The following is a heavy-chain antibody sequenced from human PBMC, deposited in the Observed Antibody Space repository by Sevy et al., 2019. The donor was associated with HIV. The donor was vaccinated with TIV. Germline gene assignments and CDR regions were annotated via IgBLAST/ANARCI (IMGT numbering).Heavy chain of an antibody. V-gene: IGHV3-30-3*01. CDR3: ARGIAVAGIWDWYFDL. CDR1: GFTFSSYA. J-gene: IGHJ2*01. D-gene: IGHD6-19*01. Sequence: GGSLRLSCAASGFTFSSYAMHWVRQAPGKRLEWVAVISYDGSNKYYADSVKGRFTISRDNSKNTLYLQMNSLRAEDTAVYYCARGIAVAGIWDWYFDLWGRGTLVTVSS. CDR2: ISYDGSNK.